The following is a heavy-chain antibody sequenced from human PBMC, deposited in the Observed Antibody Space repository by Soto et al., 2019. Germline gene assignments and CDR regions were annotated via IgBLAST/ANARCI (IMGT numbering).Heavy chain of an antibody. CDR3: ARNRSAWSDIHYHYLDV. V-gene: IGHV3-30*03. D-gene: IGHD6-13*01. CDR1: GFTFNSYG. CDR2: ISYDSTKT. J-gene: IGHJ6*03. Sequence: QVQLVESGGGVVQPGRSLRLSCAASGFTFNSYGMHWVRQGPGNGLEWVAFISYDSTKTYYADSVKGRFTISRDNSNSALYDKMNSLTGEDTAVDYCARNRSAWSDIHYHYLDVWGQGTTVTVSS.